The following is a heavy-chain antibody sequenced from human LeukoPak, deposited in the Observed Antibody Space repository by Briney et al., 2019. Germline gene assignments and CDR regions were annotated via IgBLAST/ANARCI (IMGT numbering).Heavy chain of an antibody. V-gene: IGHV4-4*02. CDR2: IYHSGST. CDR3: ARPRSSSGYTNWFDP. J-gene: IGHJ5*02. CDR1: GGSISSSNW. Sequence: SGTLSLTCAVSGGSISSSNWWSWVRQPPGKGLEWIGEIYHSGSTNYNPSLKSRVTISVDTSKNQFSLKLSSVTAADTAVYYCARPRSSSGYTNWFDPWGQGTLVTVSS. D-gene: IGHD3-22*01.